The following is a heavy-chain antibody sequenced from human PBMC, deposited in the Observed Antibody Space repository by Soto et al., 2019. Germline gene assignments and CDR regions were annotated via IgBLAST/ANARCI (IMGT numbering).Heavy chain of an antibody. CDR2: ILPIFGTA. V-gene: IGHV1-69*12. Sequence: QVQLVQSGAEVKKPGSSVKVSCKASGGTFSSYAISWVRQAPGQGLEWMGGILPIFGTANYAQKFQGRVTITADESTSTAYMELSSLRSEDTAVYYCARDGPSGDGYIGGGPYTWFDPWGQGTLVTVSS. J-gene: IGHJ5*02. CDR1: GGTFSSYA. D-gene: IGHD3-16*01. CDR3: ARDGPSGDGYIGGGPYTWFDP.